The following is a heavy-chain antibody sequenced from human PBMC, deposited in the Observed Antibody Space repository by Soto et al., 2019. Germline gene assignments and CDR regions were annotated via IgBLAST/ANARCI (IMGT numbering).Heavy chain of an antibody. CDR1: RFSFTNAW. CDR2: IKSKTDGGTA. V-gene: IGHV3-15*01. CDR3: STEIGFCDLDI. J-gene: IGHJ6*02. Sequence: EVQLVESGGGFVQPGGSLRLSCVASRFSFTNAWMRWVRQAPGKGPEWVGRIKSKTDGGTADYAAPGKGRFTISRDNSQNTHDLHMDSLTTEDTALYHCSTEIGFCDLDILGHGTTVTISS. D-gene: IGHD2-21*01.